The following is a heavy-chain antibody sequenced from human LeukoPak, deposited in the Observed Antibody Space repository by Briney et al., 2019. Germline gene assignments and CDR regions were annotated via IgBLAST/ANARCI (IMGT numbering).Heavy chain of an antibody. Sequence: SETLSLTCTVYGGFVSSSNYYWGWIRQPPGKGLEWIGSIYYSGSTYYNPSLQSRVTISVDTSKNYFSLKLSSVTAADTAVYYCARYCYGGVDCIVHCGGERPRDSVLW. D-gene: IGHD3-3*01. CDR2: IYYSGST. V-gene: IGHV4-39*02. CDR3: ARYCYGGVDCIVHCGGERPRDSVL. J-gene: IGHJ2*01. CDR1: GGFVSSSNYY.